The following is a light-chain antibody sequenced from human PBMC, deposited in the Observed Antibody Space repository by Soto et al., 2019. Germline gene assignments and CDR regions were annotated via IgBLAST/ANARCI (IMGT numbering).Light chain of an antibody. Sequence: ELVLTQSPATLSLSPGERATLSCRASPSVTNYLAWYQQKPGQAPRLLIYGASTRATGIPARFSGSGSGTEFTLTISSLQSEDFAVYYCQQYNNWPSITFGQGTRLEIK. CDR3: QQYNNWPSIT. CDR2: GAS. CDR1: PSVTNY. V-gene: IGKV3-15*01. J-gene: IGKJ5*01.